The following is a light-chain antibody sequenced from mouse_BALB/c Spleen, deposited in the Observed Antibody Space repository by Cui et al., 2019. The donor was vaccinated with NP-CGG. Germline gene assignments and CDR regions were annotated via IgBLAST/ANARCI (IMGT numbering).Light chain of an antibody. J-gene: IGLJ1*01. V-gene: IGLV1*01. CDR2: GTN. CDR3: ALWYSNQWV. Sequence: QAVVPQASALTTSPVETVTLTCRSSTGAVTASNYANWVQEKPDHLFSGLIGGTNNRVPGVPTRFSGSLIGDKAALTITGAQTEDEAIYFCALWYSNQWVFGGGTKLTVL. CDR1: TGAVTASNY.